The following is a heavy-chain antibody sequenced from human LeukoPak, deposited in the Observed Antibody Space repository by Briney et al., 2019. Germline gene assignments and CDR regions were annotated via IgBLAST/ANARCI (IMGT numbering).Heavy chain of an antibody. CDR3: AKDRRDGYSYLFDY. J-gene: IGHJ4*02. D-gene: IGHD5-24*01. Sequence: GGSLGLSCAASGFTFSSYGMHWVRQAPGKGLEWVAVISNDGSNKYYADSVKGRFTISRDNSKNTLYLQMNSLSTEDTAVYYCAKDRRDGYSYLFDYWGQGTLVTVSS. CDR1: GFTFSSYG. V-gene: IGHV3-30*18. CDR2: ISNDGSNK.